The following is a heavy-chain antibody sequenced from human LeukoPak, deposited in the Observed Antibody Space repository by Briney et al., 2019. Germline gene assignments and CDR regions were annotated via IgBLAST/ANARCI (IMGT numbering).Heavy chain of an antibody. V-gene: IGHV4-4*07. CDR1: GGSISSYY. J-gene: IGHJ5*02. Sequence: SETLSLTCTVSGGSISSYYWSWIRQPAGKGLEWIGRIYTSGSTNYNPSLKSRVTMSVGTSKNQFSLKLSSVTAADTAVYYCARDRYCSSTSCYTAGGWFDPWGQGTLVTVSS. CDR3: ARDRYCSSTSCYTAGGWFDP. D-gene: IGHD2-2*02. CDR2: IYTSGST.